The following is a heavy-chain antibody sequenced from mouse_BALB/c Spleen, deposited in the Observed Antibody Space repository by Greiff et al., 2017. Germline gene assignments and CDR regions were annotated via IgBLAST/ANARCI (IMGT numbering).Heavy chain of an antibody. J-gene: IGHJ1*01. CDR1: GYSITSGYY. CDR2: ISYDGSN. CDR3: ARGNYGSSPHWYFDV. V-gene: IGHV3-6*02. Sequence: EVKLVESGPGLVKPSQSLSLTCSVTGYSITSGYYWNWIRQFPGNKLEWMGYISYDGSNNYNPSLKNRISITRDTSKNQFFLKLNSVTTEDTATYYCARGNYGSSPHWYFDVWGAGTTVTVSS. D-gene: IGHD1-1*01.